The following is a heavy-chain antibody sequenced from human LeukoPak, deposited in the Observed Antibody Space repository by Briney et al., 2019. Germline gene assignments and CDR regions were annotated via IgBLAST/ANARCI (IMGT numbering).Heavy chain of an antibody. CDR2: ISGTGGST. D-gene: IGHD1-7*01. J-gene: IGHJ4*02. Sequence: GGFLRLSCTASGFTFSNYAMSWVRQAPGKGLEWVSAISGTGGSTYCADSVKGRFTISRDNSKNTLYLQINSLRAEDTAVYYCAKLWNFGDCWGQGTLVTVSS. CDR3: AKLWNFGDC. V-gene: IGHV3-23*01. CDR1: GFTFSNYA.